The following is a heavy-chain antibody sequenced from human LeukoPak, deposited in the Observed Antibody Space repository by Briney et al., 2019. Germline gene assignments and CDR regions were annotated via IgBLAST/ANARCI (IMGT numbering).Heavy chain of an antibody. J-gene: IGHJ4*02. V-gene: IGHV3-30*02. D-gene: IGHD5-18*01. Sequence: GGSLRLSCAASGFTFSSYGIHWVRQAPGEGLEWVTFIQYDGSNKYADSVKGRFTISRDNSKNVLYLQMNSLRAEDTALYYCAKSSSRLDTSSFEYWGQGTLVTVSS. CDR3: AKSSSRLDTSSFEY. CDR1: GFTFSSYG. CDR2: IQYDGSNK.